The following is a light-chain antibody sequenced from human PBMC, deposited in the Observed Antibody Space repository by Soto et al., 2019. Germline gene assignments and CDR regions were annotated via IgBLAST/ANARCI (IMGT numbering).Light chain of an antibody. Sequence: DIQMTQSPSSLSASVGDRVTITCRASQSISSYLNWYQQKPGKAPKLLIYAASSLQSGVPSRFSGIGSGTDFTLTISSLQPEDFATYYCQQSYSTLGYTFGQGTKVDIK. CDR3: QQSYSTLGYT. CDR1: QSISSY. V-gene: IGKV1-39*01. CDR2: AAS. J-gene: IGKJ2*01.